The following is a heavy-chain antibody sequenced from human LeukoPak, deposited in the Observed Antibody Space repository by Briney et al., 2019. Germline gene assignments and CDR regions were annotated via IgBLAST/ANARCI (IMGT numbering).Heavy chain of an antibody. CDR1: GGSISSGGYY. J-gene: IGHJ5*02. V-gene: IGHV4-31*03. CDR2: IYYSGST. D-gene: IGHD3-3*01. Sequence: SQTLSLTCTVSGGSISSGGYYWSWIRQHPGKGLEWIGYIYYSGSTYYNPSLKSRVTISVDTSKNQFSLKLSSVTAADTAVYYCAGLYYDFWSGYLGGDWFDPWGQGTLVTVSS. CDR3: AGLYYDFWSGYLGGDWFDP.